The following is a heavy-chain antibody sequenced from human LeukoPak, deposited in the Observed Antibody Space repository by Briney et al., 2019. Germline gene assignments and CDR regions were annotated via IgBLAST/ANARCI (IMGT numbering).Heavy chain of an antibody. J-gene: IGHJ4*02. D-gene: IGHD2-15*01. Sequence: PGGSLRLSCAASGFTFSSYEMNWVRQAPGQGLEWVAVISYDGSNKYYADSAQGRFTISRDNSKNTLFLQMNSLRAEDTAAYYCARGGYCSGGSCHYFDYWGQGTLVTVSS. CDR1: GFTFSSYE. CDR2: ISYDGSNK. V-gene: IGHV3-30*04. CDR3: ARGGYCSGGSCHYFDY.